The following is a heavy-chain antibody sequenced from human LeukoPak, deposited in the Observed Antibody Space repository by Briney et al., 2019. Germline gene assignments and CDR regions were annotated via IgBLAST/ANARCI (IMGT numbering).Heavy chain of an antibody. Sequence: GGSLRLSCAASGFTFSSYSMNWVRQAPGKGLEWVSYISSSSSYIYYADSVKGRFTISRDNAKNSLYLQMNSLRAEDTAVYYCARGDSSGYYPYYFDYWGQGTLVTVSS. CDR1: GFTFSSYS. J-gene: IGHJ4*02. V-gene: IGHV3-21*01. CDR3: ARGDSSGYYPYYFDY. D-gene: IGHD3-22*01. CDR2: ISSSSSYI.